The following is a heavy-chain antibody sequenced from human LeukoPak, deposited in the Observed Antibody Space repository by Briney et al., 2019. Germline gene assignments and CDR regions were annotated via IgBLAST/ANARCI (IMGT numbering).Heavy chain of an antibody. Sequence: SETLSLTCTVSSGSISSYYWSWIRQPAGKGLEWIGRIYTSGSTNYNPSLKSRVTMSVDTSKNQFSLKLSSVTAADTAVYYCARGNNQYYYYYGMDVWGQGTTVTVSS. V-gene: IGHV4-4*07. CDR2: IYTSGST. D-gene: IGHD1-14*01. CDR1: SGSISSYY. CDR3: ARGNNQYYYYYGMDV. J-gene: IGHJ6*02.